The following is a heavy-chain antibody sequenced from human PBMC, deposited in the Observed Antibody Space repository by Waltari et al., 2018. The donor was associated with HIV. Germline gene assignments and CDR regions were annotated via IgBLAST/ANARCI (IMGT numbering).Heavy chain of an antibody. V-gene: IGHV1-8*01. J-gene: IGHJ6*02. CDR1: GYTFTSYD. Sequence: QVQLVQSGAEVKKPGASVKVSCKASGYTFTSYDINWVRQATGQGLEWMGWMNPNSGNTGYAQKFQGRVTMTRNTSISTAYMELSSLRSEDTAVYYCARYLTQLWNYGMDVWGQGTTVTVSS. CDR3: ARYLTQLWNYGMDV. D-gene: IGHD5-18*01. CDR2: MNPNSGNT.